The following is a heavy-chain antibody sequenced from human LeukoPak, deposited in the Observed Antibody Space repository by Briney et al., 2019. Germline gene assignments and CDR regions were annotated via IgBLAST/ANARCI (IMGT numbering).Heavy chain of an antibody. CDR1: GFTFSSYE. D-gene: IGHD3-22*01. CDR2: ISGSGGST. Sequence: GGSLRLSCAASGFTFSSYEMNWVRRAPGKGLEWVSAISGSGGSTYYTDSVKGRFTISRDNSKNTLYLQMNSLRAEDTAVYYCAKAWLLDAFDIWGQGTMVTVSS. J-gene: IGHJ3*02. V-gene: IGHV3-23*01. CDR3: AKAWLLDAFDI.